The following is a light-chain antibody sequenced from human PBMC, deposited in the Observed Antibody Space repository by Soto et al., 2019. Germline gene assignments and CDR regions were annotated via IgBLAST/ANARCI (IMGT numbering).Light chain of an antibody. CDR3: QQYGISPTT. CDR2: GAS. CDR1: QSVTSNY. J-gene: IGKJ1*01. V-gene: IGKV3-20*01. Sequence: DIVMTQSPATLSVSPGERATLSCRASQSVTSNYIAWYQQKPGQAPRLLIFGASIRATAIPDRFSGSGSGTDFTLTISRLEPEDFAVYHCQQYGISPTTFGQGTKVDIK.